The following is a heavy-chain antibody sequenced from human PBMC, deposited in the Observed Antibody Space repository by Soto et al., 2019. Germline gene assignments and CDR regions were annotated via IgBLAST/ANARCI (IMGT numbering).Heavy chain of an antibody. V-gene: IGHV3-23*01. J-gene: IGHJ5*02. Sequence: QLLQSGGGLVQPGGSLTLSCAASGFTFGTTDMSWVRQAPGEGLEWVSTIDGSGGITYYADSVKGRFTISRDNSRNTVYLQMNSRRGDDTALYYCVKNSGWFKPWGQGALVTVSS. CDR3: VKNSGWFKP. CDR2: IDGSGGIT. CDR1: GFTFGTTD. D-gene: IGHD3-10*01.